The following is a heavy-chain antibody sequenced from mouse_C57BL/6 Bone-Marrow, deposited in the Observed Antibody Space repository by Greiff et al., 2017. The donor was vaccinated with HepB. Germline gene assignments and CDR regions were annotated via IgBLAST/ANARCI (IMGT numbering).Heavy chain of an antibody. Sequence: QVHVKQSGAELVKPGASVKISCKASGYAFSSYWMNWVKQRPGKGLEWIGQIYPGDGDTNYNGKFKGKATLTADKSSSTAYMQLSSLTSEDSAVYFCAREGVYDGYYDYFDYWGQGTTLTVSS. D-gene: IGHD2-3*01. CDR1: GYAFSSYW. V-gene: IGHV1-80*01. CDR3: AREGVYDGYYDYFDY. J-gene: IGHJ2*01. CDR2: IYPGDGDT.